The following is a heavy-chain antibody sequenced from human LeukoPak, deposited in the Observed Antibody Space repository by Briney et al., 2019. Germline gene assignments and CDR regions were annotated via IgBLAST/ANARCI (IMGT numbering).Heavy chain of an antibody. Sequence: PGGSLRLSCAASGFSFSSCAMHWVRQAPGKGLEWVAYIRYDANNKNYADSVKGRFTISRDNSKDTLYLQMTSLRVEDTAVYYCAKGDDYGAGPRLPKYNWFDPWGQGTLVTVSS. V-gene: IGHV3-30*02. CDR1: GFSFSSCA. J-gene: IGHJ5*02. D-gene: IGHD4-17*01. CDR2: IRYDANNK. CDR3: AKGDDYGAGPRLPKYNWFDP.